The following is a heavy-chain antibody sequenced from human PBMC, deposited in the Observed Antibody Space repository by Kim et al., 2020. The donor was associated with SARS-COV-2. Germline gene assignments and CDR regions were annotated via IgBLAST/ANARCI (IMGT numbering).Heavy chain of an antibody. V-gene: IGHV3-11*04. Sequence: GGSLRLSCAASGFTFSDYYMSWIRQAPGKGLEWVSYISSSGSTIYYADSVKGRFTISRDNAKNSLYLQMNSLRSEDTAVYYCARVRDYYDTIRRRGGHHYGRDVWGQGATVTGAS. J-gene: IGHJ6*02. D-gene: IGHD3-22*01. CDR3: ARVRDYYDTIRRRGGHHYGRDV. CDR1: GFTFSDYY. CDR2: ISSSGSTI.